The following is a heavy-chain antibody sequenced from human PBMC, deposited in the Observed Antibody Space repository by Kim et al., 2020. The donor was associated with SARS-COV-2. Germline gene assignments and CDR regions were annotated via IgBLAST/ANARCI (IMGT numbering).Heavy chain of an antibody. D-gene: IGHD6-19*01. CDR3: ARGLLSSGYASDY. J-gene: IGHJ4*02. Sequence: TPSLTGRVPISVDTSKNQFSLKLSSVTAADTAVYYCARGLLSSGYASDYWGQGTLVTVSS. V-gene: IGHV4-59*09.